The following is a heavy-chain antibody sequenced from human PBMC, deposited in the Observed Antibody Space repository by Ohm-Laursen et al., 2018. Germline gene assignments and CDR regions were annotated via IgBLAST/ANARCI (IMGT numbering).Heavy chain of an antibody. Sequence: RSLRLSCSATGFTFNKYGMHWVRQAPGKGLEWLGVVGNDGSVRYYADSVEGRFTISRDNSQNTLYLQMNSLRNEDAAVYYCAQEAFEYSGPWYYHHWGQGTLVTVS. V-gene: IGHV3-30*18. CDR2: VGNDGSVR. J-gene: IGHJ4*02. CDR3: AQEAFEYSGPWYYHH. D-gene: IGHD3-16*01. CDR1: GFTFNKYG.